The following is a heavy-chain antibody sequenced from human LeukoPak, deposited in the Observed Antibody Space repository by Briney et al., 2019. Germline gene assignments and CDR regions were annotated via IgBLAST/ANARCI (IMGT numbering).Heavy chain of an antibody. D-gene: IGHD5-24*01. CDR2: IIPIFGTA. J-gene: IGHJ6*02. CDR3: ARCPIRMATITSNYYYYGMDV. V-gene: IGHV1-69*13. CDR1: GGTFSSYA. Sequence: GASVKVSCKVSGGTFSSYAISWVRQAPGQGLEWMGGIIPIFGTANYAQKFQGRVTITADESTSTAYMELSSLRSEDTAVYYCARCPIRMATITSNYYYYGMDVWGQGTTVTVSS.